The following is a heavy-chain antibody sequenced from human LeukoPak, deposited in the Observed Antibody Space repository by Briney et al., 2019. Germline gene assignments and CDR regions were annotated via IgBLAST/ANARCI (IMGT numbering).Heavy chain of an antibody. J-gene: IGHJ5*02. CDR1: GGTFGSYA. CDR2: IIPIFGTA. V-gene: IGHV1-69*13. CDR3: ARESMDTAMVGGNNWFDP. D-gene: IGHD5-18*01. Sequence: SVKVSCKASGGTFGSYAISWVRQAPGQGLEWMGGIIPIFGTANYAQKFQGRVTITADESTSTAYMELSSLRSEDTAVHYCARESMDTAMVGGNNWFDPWGQGTLVTVSS.